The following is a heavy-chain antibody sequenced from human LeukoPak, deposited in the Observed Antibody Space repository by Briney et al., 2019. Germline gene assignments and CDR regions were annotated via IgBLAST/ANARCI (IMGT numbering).Heavy chain of an antibody. Sequence: SETLSLSCAVYGGFFSGYYWSWIRQPPGKGLEWIGEINHSGSTNYNPSLKSRVTISVDTSKDQFSLKLSSVTAADTAVYYCARGKGYYYDSSGYPSYFDCWGQGTLVTVSS. D-gene: IGHD3-22*01. CDR2: INHSGST. J-gene: IGHJ4*02. CDR3: ARGKGYYYDSSGYPSYFDC. V-gene: IGHV4-34*01. CDR1: GGFFSGYY.